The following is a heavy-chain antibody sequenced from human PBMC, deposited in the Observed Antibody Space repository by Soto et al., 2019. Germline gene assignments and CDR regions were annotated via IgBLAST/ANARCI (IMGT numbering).Heavy chain of an antibody. D-gene: IGHD5-18*01. J-gene: IGHJ6*02. CDR1: GFTFSSYA. V-gene: IGHV3-23*01. Sequence: EVQLLESGGGLVQPGGSLRLSCAASGFTFSSYAMKWVRQAPGKGLEWVSLIGESGTPTYYADSVKGRFTISRYNYGNTLFLEMYSLRAEATAVYYCARYIPRVRYYGMDVWGQGTTVTVSS. CDR3: ARYIPRVRYYGMDV. CDR2: IGESGTPT.